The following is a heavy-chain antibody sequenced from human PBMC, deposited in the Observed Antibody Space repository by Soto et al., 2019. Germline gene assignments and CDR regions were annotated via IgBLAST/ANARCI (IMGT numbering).Heavy chain of an antibody. Sequence: QVQLVQSGAEVKKPGASVKVSCKASGYTFTSYGISWVRQAPGQGLEWMGWISAYNGNTKYAQKFQGRVTMTTDTATSTAYMELRSLSSDDTVVYYCAGESGCGGSCLWFDPWGQGTLVTVSS. CDR1: GYTFTSYG. V-gene: IGHV1-18*01. CDR3: AGESGCGGSCLWFDP. J-gene: IGHJ5*02. D-gene: IGHD2-15*01. CDR2: ISAYNGNT.